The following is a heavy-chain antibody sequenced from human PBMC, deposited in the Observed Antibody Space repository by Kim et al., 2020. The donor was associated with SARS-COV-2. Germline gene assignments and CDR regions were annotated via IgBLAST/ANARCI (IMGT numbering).Heavy chain of an antibody. CDR2: ISWNSGSI. V-gene: IGHV3-9*03. D-gene: IGHD6-13*01. CDR3: AKDMRPNIAAAGIDY. Sequence: GGSLRLSCAASGFSFDDNAMHWVRQAPGKGLEWVSGISWNSGSIAYADSVRGRFTISRDNAKNSLYLQMNSLRAEDMALYYCAKDMRPNIAAAGIDYWGQGTLVTVSS. CDR1: GFSFDDNA. J-gene: IGHJ4*02.